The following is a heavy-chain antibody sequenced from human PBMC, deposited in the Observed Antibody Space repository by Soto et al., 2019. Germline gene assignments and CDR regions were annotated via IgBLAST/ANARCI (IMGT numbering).Heavy chain of an antibody. Sequence: GGSLRLSCAASGFNLNGYWMHWVRQGLGKGLVWVSRSKYDGSSATYADSVKGRFTVSRDNAKNTLYLQMNSLRAEDTAVYFCARSDYFDDWGQGTMVTVAS. CDR1: GFNLNGYW. D-gene: IGHD3-3*01. V-gene: IGHV3-74*01. CDR2: SKYDGSSA. CDR3: ARSDYFDD. J-gene: IGHJ4*02.